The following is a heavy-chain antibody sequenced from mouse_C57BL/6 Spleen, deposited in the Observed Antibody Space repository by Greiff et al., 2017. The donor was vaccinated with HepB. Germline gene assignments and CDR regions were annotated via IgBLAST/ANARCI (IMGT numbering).Heavy chain of an antibody. V-gene: IGHV1-80*01. CDR1: GYAFSSYW. D-gene: IGHD1-1*01. Sequence: QVQLKQSGAELVKPGASVKISCKASGYAFSSYWMNWVKQRPGKGLEWIGQIYPGDGDTNYNGKFKGKATLTADKSSSPAYMQLSSLTSEDSAVYFCARSITTVVATYYYAMDYWGQGTSVTVSS. CDR3: ARSITTVVATYYYAMDY. J-gene: IGHJ4*01. CDR2: IYPGDGDT.